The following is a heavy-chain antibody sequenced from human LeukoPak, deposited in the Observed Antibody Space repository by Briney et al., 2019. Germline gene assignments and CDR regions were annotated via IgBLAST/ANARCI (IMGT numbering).Heavy chain of an antibody. CDR3: AKDHSGGYSGYDQPAGY. D-gene: IGHD5-12*01. J-gene: IGHJ4*02. V-gene: IGHV3-30*18. CDR2: ISYDGRNK. Sequence: GGSLRLSCTVGGFTFSSHWMSWVRQAPGKGLEWVAVISYDGRNKYYADSVKGRFTISRDNSKNTLDLQMNSLRAEDTAVYYCAKDHSGGYSGYDQPAGYWGQGTLVTVSS. CDR1: GFTFSSHW.